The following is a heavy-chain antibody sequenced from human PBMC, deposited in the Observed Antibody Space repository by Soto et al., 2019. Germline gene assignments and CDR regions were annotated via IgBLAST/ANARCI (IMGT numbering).Heavy chain of an antibody. CDR1: SGSISSSNW. D-gene: IGHD2-2*01. Sequence: SETLSLTCAVSSGSISSSNWWSWVRQPPGKGLEWIGEIYHSGSTNYNPSLKSRVTISVDKSKNQFSLKLSSVTAADTAVYYCAKASIGYCSSTSCYFMDVWGKGTTVTVLL. CDR2: IYHSGST. CDR3: AKASIGYCSSTSCYFMDV. V-gene: IGHV4-4*02. J-gene: IGHJ6*04.